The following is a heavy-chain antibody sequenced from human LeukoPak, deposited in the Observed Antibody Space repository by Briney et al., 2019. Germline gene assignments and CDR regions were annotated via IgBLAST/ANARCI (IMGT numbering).Heavy chain of an antibody. Sequence: SETLSLTCTVSGYSISSGYYWGWIRQPPGKGLEWIGSIYHSGSTYYNPSLKSRVTISVDTSKNQFSLKLSSVTAADTAVYYCARDYTYYYGSGSSFDYWGQGTLVTVSS. V-gene: IGHV4-38-2*02. J-gene: IGHJ4*02. D-gene: IGHD3-10*01. CDR1: GYSISSGYY. CDR3: ARDYTYYYGSGSSFDY. CDR2: IYHSGST.